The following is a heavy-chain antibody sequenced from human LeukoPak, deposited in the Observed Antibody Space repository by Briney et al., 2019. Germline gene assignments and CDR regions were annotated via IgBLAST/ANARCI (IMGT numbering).Heavy chain of an antibody. D-gene: IGHD3-22*01. CDR3: ARDSSPWYYYDRSGSNGFDP. J-gene: IGHJ5*02. Sequence: PGGSLRLSCAASGFTFSSSWMSWVRQAPGKGLEWVANIKQDGSEKYYVDSVKGRFTISRDNSKNTLSLQMNSLRAEDTAVYYCARDSSPWYYYDRSGSNGFDPWGQGTLVTVSS. V-gene: IGHV3-7*01. CDR2: IKQDGSEK. CDR1: GFTFSSSW.